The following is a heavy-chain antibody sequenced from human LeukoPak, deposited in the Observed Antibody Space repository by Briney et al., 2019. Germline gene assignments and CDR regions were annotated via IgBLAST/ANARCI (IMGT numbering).Heavy chain of an antibody. J-gene: IGHJ4*02. D-gene: IGHD5-24*01. Sequence: SETLSLTCTVSGASIVRDYWSWVRQPPGRGLQWIGYVYETGSRNYNPSLERRVSISMDRSKNQFSLRLDSVTAADTAMYYCAREHRGRDGHTLDYWGQGILVTVSS. CDR2: VYETGSR. CDR3: AREHRGRDGHTLDY. CDR1: GASIVRDY. V-gene: IGHV4-59*12.